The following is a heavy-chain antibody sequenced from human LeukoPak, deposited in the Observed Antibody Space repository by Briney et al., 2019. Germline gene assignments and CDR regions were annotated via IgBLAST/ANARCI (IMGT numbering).Heavy chain of an antibody. CDR1: GFTFSSYG. V-gene: IGHV3-33*01. Sequence: GSLRLSCAASGFTFSSYGMQWVRQAPGPGLEWVAVIWYDGSNKYYADSVKRRFTISRDNSKNTLYLQMNSLKDEDTAVYECARHGELDSGGDIWGQGTIVSVSS. CDR2: IWYDGSNK. D-gene: IGHD4-23*01. CDR3: ARHGELDSGGDI. J-gene: IGHJ3*02.